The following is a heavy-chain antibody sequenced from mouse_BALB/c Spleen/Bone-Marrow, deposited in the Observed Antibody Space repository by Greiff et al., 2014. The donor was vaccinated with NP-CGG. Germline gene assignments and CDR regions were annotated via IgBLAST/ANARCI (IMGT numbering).Heavy chain of an antibody. CDR3: TRENYGFAY. D-gene: IGHD1-1*02. Sequence: SGAELVKPGASVKLSCKASGYTFTSYYMYWVKQRPGQGLEWIGEINPSNGGTNFNEKFKSKATLTVDKSSSTAYMQLSSLTSEDSAVYYCTRENYGFAYWGQGTLVTVSA. CDR1: GYTFTSYY. V-gene: IGHV1S81*02. J-gene: IGHJ3*01. CDR2: INPSNGGT.